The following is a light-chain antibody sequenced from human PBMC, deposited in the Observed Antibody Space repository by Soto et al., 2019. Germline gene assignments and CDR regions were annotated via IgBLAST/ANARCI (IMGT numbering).Light chain of an antibody. CDR1: SSNIGAGYD. V-gene: IGLV1-40*01. Sequence: QSVLTQPPSVSGAPGQRVTISCTGSSSNIGAGYDVYWYQQLPGTAPKLLIYGNSNRPSGVPDRFSGSKSGTSDSLAITGLQAEDEADYYCQSYDSSLSGSVFGGGTKVTVL. J-gene: IGLJ3*02. CDR3: QSYDSSLSGSV. CDR2: GNS.